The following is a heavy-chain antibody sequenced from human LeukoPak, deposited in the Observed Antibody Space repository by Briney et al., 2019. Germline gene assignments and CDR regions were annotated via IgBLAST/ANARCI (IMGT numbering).Heavy chain of an antibody. CDR1: GFTFSSYA. CDR2: ISGSGGST. CDR3: ARWTQYSSSWYYDY. Sequence: GGSLRLSCAASGFTFSSYAMSWVRQAPGKGLEWVSAISGSGGSTYYADSVKGRFTISRDNSKNSLYLQMNSLRAEDTAVYYCARWTQYSSSWYYDYWGQGTLVTVSS. J-gene: IGHJ4*02. D-gene: IGHD6-13*01. V-gene: IGHV3-23*01.